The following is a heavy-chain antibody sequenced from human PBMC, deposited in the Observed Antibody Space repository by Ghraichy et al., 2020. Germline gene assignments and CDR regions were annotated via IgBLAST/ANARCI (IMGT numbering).Heavy chain of an antibody. CDR3: ARRAYGDYYFDF. D-gene: IGHD4-17*01. V-gene: IGHV5-51*01. CDR2: IFPGDSDT. J-gene: IGHJ4*02. Sequence: GESLNISCRDSGTGFPTYWIAWVRQRPGRGLEWMGIIFPGDSDTTYSPSFQGQVTISADKSTRTAYLQWDSLEASDTAIYYCARRAYGDYYFDFWGQATQVTVSS. CDR1: GTGFPTYW.